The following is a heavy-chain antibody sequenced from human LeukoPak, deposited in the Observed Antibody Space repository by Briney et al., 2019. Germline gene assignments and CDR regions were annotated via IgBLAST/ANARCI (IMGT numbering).Heavy chain of an antibody. D-gene: IGHD3-10*01. CDR2: IKQDGSEK. V-gene: IGHV3-7*01. J-gene: IGHJ3*02. Sequence: PGGSLRLSCAASGFTFSSYWMSWVRQAPGKGLEWVANIKQDGSEKYYVDSVKGRFTISRDNAKNSLYLQMNSLRAEDTAVYYCARELPDGSGSYPLGEAFDIWGQGTMVTVSS. CDR1: GFTFSSYW. CDR3: ARELPDGSGSYPLGEAFDI.